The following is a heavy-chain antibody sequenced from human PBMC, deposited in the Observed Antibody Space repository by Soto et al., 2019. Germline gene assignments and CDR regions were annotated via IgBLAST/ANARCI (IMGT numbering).Heavy chain of an antibody. V-gene: IGHV1-69*04. Sequence: GASVKVSCKASVGTFSSYTISWVRQAPGQGLEWMGRIIPILGIANYAQKFQGRVTITADKSTSTAYMELSSLRSEDTAVYYCARDMPGLNVPYLEPWGQGTMVTVSS. CDR2: IIPILGIA. J-gene: IGHJ3*01. D-gene: IGHD3-3*01. CDR1: VGTFSSYT. CDR3: ARDMPGLNVPYLEP.